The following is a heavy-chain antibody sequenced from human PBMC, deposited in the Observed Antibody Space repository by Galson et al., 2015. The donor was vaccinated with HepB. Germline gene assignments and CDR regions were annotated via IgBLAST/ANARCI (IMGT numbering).Heavy chain of an antibody. V-gene: IGHV7-4-1*02. CDR2: INTNTGNP. D-gene: IGHD3-10*01. J-gene: IGHJ6*02. Sequence: SVKVSCKASGYTFTSYAMNWVRQAPGQGLEWMGWINTNTGNPTYAQGFTGRFVFSLDTSVSTAFLQISSLKAEDTAVYYCASSIWFGELSGYYYYYGMDVWGQGTTVTVSS. CDR1: GYTFTSYA. CDR3: ASSIWFGELSGYYYYYGMDV.